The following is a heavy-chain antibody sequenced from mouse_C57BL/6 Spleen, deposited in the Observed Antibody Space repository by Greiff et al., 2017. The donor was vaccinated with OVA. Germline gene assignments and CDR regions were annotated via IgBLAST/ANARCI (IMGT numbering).Heavy chain of an antibody. J-gene: IGHJ3*01. Sequence: QVQLQQSGAELVKPGASVKMSCKASGYTFTSYWITWVKQRPGQGLEWIGDIYPGSGSTNYNEKFKSKATLTVDTSSSTAYMQLSSLTSEDSAVYYCALYYDYDREFAYWGQGTLVTVSA. CDR1: GYTFTSYW. CDR2: IYPGSGST. CDR3: ALYYDYDREFAY. V-gene: IGHV1-55*01. D-gene: IGHD2-4*01.